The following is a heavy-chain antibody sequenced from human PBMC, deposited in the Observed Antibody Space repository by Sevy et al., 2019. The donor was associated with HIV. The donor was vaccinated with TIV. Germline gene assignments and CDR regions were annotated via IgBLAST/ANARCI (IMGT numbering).Heavy chain of an antibody. Sequence: GGSLRLSCTASGFTFSKYGMHWVRQAPGKGLEWVALIWYGGSNKEYADSVKGRFTISRDNSKNTLYLQMNSLRAEDTAVDYCVRCADYYDSSGTNSDYWGQGTLVTVSS. V-gene: IGHV3-33*01. CDR3: VRCADYYDSSGTNSDY. CDR2: IWYGGSNK. CDR1: GFTFSKYG. D-gene: IGHD3-22*01. J-gene: IGHJ4*02.